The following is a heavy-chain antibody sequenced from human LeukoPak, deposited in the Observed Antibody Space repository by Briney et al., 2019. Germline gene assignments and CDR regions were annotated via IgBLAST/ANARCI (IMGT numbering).Heavy chain of an antibody. CDR3: ANDGAYYDSSTDAFDI. CDR1: GFTFSSHG. D-gene: IGHD3-22*01. Sequence: GGTLRLSCAASGFTFSSHGMNWVRQAPGKGLEWVSGIRGDGVTTYYADSVKGRFTISRDNSKNTLYLQMNSLRAEDTAVYYCANDGAYYDSSTDAFDIWGQGTMVTVSS. CDR2: IRGDGVTT. J-gene: IGHJ3*02. V-gene: IGHV3-23*01.